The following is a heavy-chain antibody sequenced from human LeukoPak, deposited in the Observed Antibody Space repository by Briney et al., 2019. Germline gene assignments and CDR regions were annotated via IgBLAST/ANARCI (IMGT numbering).Heavy chain of an antibody. Sequence: GGSLRLSCAASGFTFSRYNIHWVRQAPGNGLEWVAVISYDGTNEYYVDSVKGRFTTSRDSSKNTLYLQMNSLRADDTAVYYRAREYTSGWYDYWGQGTLVTVSS. CDR2: ISYDGTNE. D-gene: IGHD6-19*01. CDR3: AREYTSGWYDY. CDR1: GFTFSRYN. J-gene: IGHJ4*02. V-gene: IGHV3-30-3*01.